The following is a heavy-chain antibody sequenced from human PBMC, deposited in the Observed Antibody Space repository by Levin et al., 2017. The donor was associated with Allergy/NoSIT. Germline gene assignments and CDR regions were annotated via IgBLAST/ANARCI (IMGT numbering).Heavy chain of an antibody. CDR1: GGTFSSYA. CDR2: IIPIFGTA. J-gene: IGHJ5*02. D-gene: IGHD6-13*01. V-gene: IGHV1-69*06. CDR3: ARDLASSSWSYNWFDP. Sequence: SVKVSCKASGGTFSSYAISWVRQAPGQGLEWMGGIIPIFGTANYAQKFQGRVTITADKSTSTAYMELSSLRSEDTAVYYCARDLASSSWSYNWFDPWGQGTLVTVSS.